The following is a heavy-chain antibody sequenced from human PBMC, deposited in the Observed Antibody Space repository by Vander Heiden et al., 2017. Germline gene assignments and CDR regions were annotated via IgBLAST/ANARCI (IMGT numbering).Heavy chain of an antibody. Sequence: QVQLVESGGGVVQPGRSLRLSCAASGFTFSSYGMHWVRAAPGKGLEGVAVIWYDGSNKYYADSVKGRFTISRDNSKNTLYLQMNSLRAEDTAVYYCARSRIRDYYYYGMDVWGQGTTVTVSS. CDR1: GFTFSSYG. CDR3: ARSRIRDYYYYGMDV. CDR2: IWYDGSNK. J-gene: IGHJ6*02. D-gene: IGHD3-16*01. V-gene: IGHV3-33*01.